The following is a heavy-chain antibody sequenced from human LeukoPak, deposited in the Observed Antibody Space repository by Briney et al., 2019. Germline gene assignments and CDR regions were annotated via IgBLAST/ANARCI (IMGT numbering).Heavy chain of an antibody. Sequence: GGSLRLSCAASGFSFSSHGMHWVRQAPGKGLEWVGVTWFDDSYQHYAGSVRGRFTISRGNSKNTVYLQMNSLRAEDTAVYYCARETYSLADVWGQGTTVIVSS. D-gene: IGHD4-11*01. J-gene: IGHJ6*02. CDR1: GFSFSSHG. CDR3: ARETYSLADV. CDR2: TWFDDSYQ. V-gene: IGHV3-33*01.